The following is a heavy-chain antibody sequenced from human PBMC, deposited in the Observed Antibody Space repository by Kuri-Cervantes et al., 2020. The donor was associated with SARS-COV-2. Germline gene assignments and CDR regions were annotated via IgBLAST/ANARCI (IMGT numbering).Heavy chain of an antibody. CDR1: GFTFGDYA. V-gene: IGHV3-49*04. D-gene: IGHD2-2*01. Sequence: GESLKISCTASGFTFGDYAMSWVRQAPGKGLEWVGFIRSKAYGGTTEYAASMKGRFTISRDDSKSIAYLQMNSLKTEDTAVYYCTRDRDSVVVVPGWFDYWGQGTLVTVSS. J-gene: IGHJ4*02. CDR2: IRSKAYGGTT. CDR3: TRDRDSVVVVPGWFDY.